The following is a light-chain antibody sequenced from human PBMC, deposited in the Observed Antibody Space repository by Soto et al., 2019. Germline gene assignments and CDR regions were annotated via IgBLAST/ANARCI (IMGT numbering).Light chain of an antibody. CDR3: QQYNNWPWT. V-gene: IGKV3-15*01. CDR1: QSVRSN. J-gene: IGKJ1*01. Sequence: EIVMTQSPATLSVAPVERATLSCRASQSVRSNLAWYQQKPGQAPRLLSYGASTRATGVPARFSGSGSGTEYTLTISSLQPEDFAVYYWQQYNNWPWTFGQGPNVQIK. CDR2: GAS.